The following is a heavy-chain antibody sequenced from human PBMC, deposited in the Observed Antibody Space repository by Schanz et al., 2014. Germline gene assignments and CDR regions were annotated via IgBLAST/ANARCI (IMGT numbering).Heavy chain of an antibody. J-gene: IGHJ4*02. V-gene: IGHV3-66*01. D-gene: IGHD3-10*01. CDR1: GFTVSSDH. CDR3: ARDGNYYGSRNYYKTPYYFDY. CDR2: IYASGAT. Sequence: EVQMVESGGGVVQPGRSLRLSCVVSGFTVSSDHMSWVRQAPGKGLEWVSTIYASGATYYADSVKRRFTISRDISKNTLHLQVTSLRAEDTAIYYCARDGNYYGSRNYYKTPYYFDYWGQGTLVTVSS.